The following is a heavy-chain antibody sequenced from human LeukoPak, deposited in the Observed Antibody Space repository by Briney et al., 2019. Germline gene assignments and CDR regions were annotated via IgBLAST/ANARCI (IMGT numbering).Heavy chain of an antibody. CDR3: ATSPGPREGVIAATHYSGMDV. CDR2: SGTAT. CDR1: GFNISQSV. J-gene: IGHJ6*02. D-gene: IGHD2-15*01. V-gene: IGHV3-23*05. Sequence: GGPLRLSCEASGFNISQSVVSWVRQAPGKGLEWVSGSGTATYYADSVKGRFTIFRDNARNTLDLQMNSLTVEDTAVYYCATSPGPREGVIAATHYSGMDVWGQGTTVIVSS.